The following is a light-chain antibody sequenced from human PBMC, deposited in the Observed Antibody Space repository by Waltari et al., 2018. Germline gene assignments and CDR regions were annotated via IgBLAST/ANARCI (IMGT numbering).Light chain of an antibody. Sequence: QSALTQPASVSGSPGQSITISCTGTSRDAGSYGLVSWYQQQPGKPPKLIIYEVNKRPSGVSSRFSGSRSANTASLTISGLQAEDESDYYCISYTSRAAAYVFGSGTTVTVL. CDR3: ISYTSRAAAYV. CDR1: SRDAGSYGL. J-gene: IGLJ1*01. V-gene: IGLV2-14*01. CDR2: EVN.